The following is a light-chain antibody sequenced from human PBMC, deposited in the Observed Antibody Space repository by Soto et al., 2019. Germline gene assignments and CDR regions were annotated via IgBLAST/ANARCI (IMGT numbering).Light chain of an antibody. Sequence: QSVLTQPPSVSGAPGQRVTISCTGSSSNIGAGYDVHWYQQLPGTAPKLLIYGNSNRPSGVPDRFSGSKSGTSASLAITGRQAEDEADYYCQSYDSSLSGWVVFGGGTKVTVL. CDR2: GNS. V-gene: IGLV1-40*01. CDR1: SSNIGAGYD. CDR3: QSYDSSLSGWVV. J-gene: IGLJ2*01.